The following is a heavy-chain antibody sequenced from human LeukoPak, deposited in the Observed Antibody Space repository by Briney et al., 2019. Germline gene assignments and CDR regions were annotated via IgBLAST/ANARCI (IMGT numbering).Heavy chain of an antibody. Sequence: GASVKVSCKASGYTFTGYYMHWVRQAPGQGLEWMGWINPNSGDTNYAQKLQGRVTMTTDTSTSTAYMELRSLRSDDTAVYYCAREISSPLPYSSSWYGGRKDGMDVWGQGTTVTVSS. J-gene: IGHJ6*02. CDR1: GYTFTGYY. CDR3: AREISSPLPYSSSWYGGRKDGMDV. CDR2: INPNSGDT. V-gene: IGHV1-2*02. D-gene: IGHD6-13*01.